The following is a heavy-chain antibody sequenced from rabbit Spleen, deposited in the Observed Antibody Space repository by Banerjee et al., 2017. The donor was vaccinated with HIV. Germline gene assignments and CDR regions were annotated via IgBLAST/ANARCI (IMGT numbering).Heavy chain of an antibody. CDR3: ARDTSSSFSSYGMDL. D-gene: IGHD1-1*01. Sequence: QSLEESGGGLVQPGGSLKLSCRASGVSFSGTSYMCWVRQAPGKGLEWIACIDTGSSGFTYFASWAKGRFTISKTSSTTVTLQMTSLTAADTATYFCARDTSSSFSSYGMDLWGPGTLVTVS. CDR2: IDTGSSGFT. CDR1: GVSFSGTSY. V-gene: IGHV1S40*01. J-gene: IGHJ6*01.